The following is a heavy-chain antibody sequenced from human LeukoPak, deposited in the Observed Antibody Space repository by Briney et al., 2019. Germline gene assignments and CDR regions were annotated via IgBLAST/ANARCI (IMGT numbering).Heavy chain of an antibody. J-gene: IGHJ4*02. V-gene: IGHV3-23*01. Sequence: GGSLRLSCAASGFTFSTYAITWVRQGPGKGLEWVSAIRPDGDRTYYANSVRGRFTISRDNSKDTVYLQINGLRVEDTAVYYCAREQSGTRGWYTAEYWGQGTLVTVSS. CDR3: AREQSGTRGWYTAEY. D-gene: IGHD6-19*01. CDR1: GFTFSTYA. CDR2: IRPDGDRT.